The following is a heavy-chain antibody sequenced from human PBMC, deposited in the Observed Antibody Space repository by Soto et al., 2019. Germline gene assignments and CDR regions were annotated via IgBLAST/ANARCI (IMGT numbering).Heavy chain of an antibody. J-gene: IGHJ4*02. D-gene: IGHD3-3*01. V-gene: IGHV3-23*01. Sequence: EVQLLESGGGLVQPGGSLRLSCAASGFTFSTYAMAWVRQAPGKGLEWVSAISGSDATTFYADSVKGRFTISRDNSKNTLYLQMNSLRAEDTAVYFCAIDFRNNEWPQGDFDHWGQGTLVTVTS. CDR2: ISGSDATT. CDR3: AIDFRNNEWPQGDFDH. CDR1: GFTFSTYA.